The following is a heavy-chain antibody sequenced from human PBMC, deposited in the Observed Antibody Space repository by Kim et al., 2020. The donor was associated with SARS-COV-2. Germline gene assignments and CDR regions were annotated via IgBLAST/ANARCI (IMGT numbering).Heavy chain of an antibody. Sequence: GGSLRLSCAASGFTFSSYSMNWVRQAPGKGLEWVSYISSSSSTIYYADSVKGRFTISRDNAKNSLYLQMNSLRDEDTAVYYCARGYDILTGYYNDFDYWGQGNLVTVSS. CDR1: GFTFSSYS. CDR2: ISSSSSTI. J-gene: IGHJ4*02. D-gene: IGHD3-9*01. CDR3: ARGYDILTGYYNDFDY. V-gene: IGHV3-48*02.